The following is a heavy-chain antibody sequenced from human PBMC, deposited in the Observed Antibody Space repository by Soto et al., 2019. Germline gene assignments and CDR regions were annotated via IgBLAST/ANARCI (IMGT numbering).Heavy chain of an antibody. D-gene: IGHD5-12*01. V-gene: IGHV1-69*01. CDR3: ARGGEGYNFGAVY. J-gene: IGHJ4*02. CDR1: GGGNLRDYR. CDR2: IIPKLGSA. Sequence: QVQLVQSGAEVKEPGSSVQVSCKASGGGNLRDYRTTWVRRAPGQGLEWMGGIIPKLGSANYAQQFQGRVTITADESTNSVYMELRSLRSDDTAVYYCARGGEGYNFGAVYWGQGTPVTVSS.